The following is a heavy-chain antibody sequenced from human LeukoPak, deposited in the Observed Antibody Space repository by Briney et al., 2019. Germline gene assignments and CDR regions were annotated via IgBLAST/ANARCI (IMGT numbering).Heavy chain of an antibody. D-gene: IGHD2-2*01. CDR1: GGSVSRSNW. J-gene: IGHJ5*02. CDR2: IHHSGST. CDR3: ARTEAFCSDTSCSNWFDP. V-gene: IGHV4-4*02. Sequence: PSGTLSLTCAVSGGSVSRSNWWNWVRQPPGKGLEWIGEIHHSGSTNYNPSLKSRVTMSVDKSKNQFSLMLSSVTAADTAVYYCARTEAFCSDTSCSNWFDPWGQGTLVTVSS.